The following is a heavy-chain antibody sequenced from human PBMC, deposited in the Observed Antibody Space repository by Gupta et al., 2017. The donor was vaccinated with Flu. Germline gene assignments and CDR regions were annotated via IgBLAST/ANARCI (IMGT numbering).Heavy chain of an antibody. CDR1: GGSISRGSYY. J-gene: IGHJ5*02. CDR2: IYTSGST. V-gene: IGHV4-61*02. Sequence: QVQLQESGPGLVKPSQTLSLTCTVSGGSISRGSYYWSWIRQPAGKGLEWIGRIYTSGSTNYNPSLKSRVTISVDTSKNQFSLKLSSVTAADTAVYYCARTRQYYDCWSGYFGFDPWGQGTLVTVSS. CDR3: ARTRQYYDCWSGYFGFDP. D-gene: IGHD3-3*01.